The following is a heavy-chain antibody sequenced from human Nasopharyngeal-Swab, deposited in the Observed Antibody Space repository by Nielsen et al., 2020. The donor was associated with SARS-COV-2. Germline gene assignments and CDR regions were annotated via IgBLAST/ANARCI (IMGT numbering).Heavy chain of an antibody. V-gene: IGHV3-21*04. J-gene: IGHJ5*02. D-gene: IGHD3-22*01. CDR1: GFTFSSYS. CDR2: ISSSSSYI. CDR3: ANSYYDSSDHMGWFDP. Sequence: GESLKISCAASGFTFSSYSMNWVRQAPGKGLEWVSSISSSSSYIYYADSVKGRFTISRDNSKNTLYLQMNSLRAEDTAVYYCANSYYDSSDHMGWFDPWGQGTLVTVSS.